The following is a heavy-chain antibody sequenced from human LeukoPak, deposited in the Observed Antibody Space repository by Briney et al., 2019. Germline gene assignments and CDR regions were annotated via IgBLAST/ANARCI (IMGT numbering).Heavy chain of an antibody. V-gene: IGHV3-23*01. Sequence: GGSLRLSCVASGFTFSSYAMSWVRQSPGMGLEWLSAMSNSGGPEYYAASVKGRFTISRDNSKNTLYLQMNSLRAEDTAVYYCAKGRDAATKGGYYFDYWGQGTLVTVSS. J-gene: IGHJ4*02. CDR1: GFTFSSYA. D-gene: IGHD5-12*01. CDR2: MSNSGGPE. CDR3: AKGRDAATKGGYYFDY.